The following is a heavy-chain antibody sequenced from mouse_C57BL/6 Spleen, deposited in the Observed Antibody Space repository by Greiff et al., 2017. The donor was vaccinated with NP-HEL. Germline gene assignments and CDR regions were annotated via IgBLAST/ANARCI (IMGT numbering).Heavy chain of an antibody. CDR1: GYAFSSSW. J-gene: IGHJ4*01. V-gene: IGHV1-82*01. Sequence: VMLVESGPELVKPGASVKISCKASGYAFSSSWMNWVKQRPGKGLEWIGRIYPGDGDTNYNGKFKGKATLTADKSSSTAYMQLSSLTSEDSAVYFCAREGSYDYDGGNYAMDYWGQGTSVTVSS. D-gene: IGHD2-4*01. CDR2: IYPGDGDT. CDR3: AREGSYDYDGGNYAMDY.